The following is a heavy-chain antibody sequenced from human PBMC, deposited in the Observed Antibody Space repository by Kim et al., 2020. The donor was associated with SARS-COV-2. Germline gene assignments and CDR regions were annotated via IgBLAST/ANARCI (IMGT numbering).Heavy chain of an antibody. J-gene: IGHJ5*02. CDR3: AKDLRELLLLNWFDP. CDR1: GFTFSSYG. Sequence: GGSLRLSCAASGFTFSSYGTHWVRQAPGKGLEWVAVISYDGSNKYYADSVKGRFTISRDNSKNTLYLQMNSLRAEDTAVYYCAKDLRELLLLNWFDPWGQGTLVTVSS. CDR2: ISYDGSNK. V-gene: IGHV3-30*18. D-gene: IGHD1-26*01.